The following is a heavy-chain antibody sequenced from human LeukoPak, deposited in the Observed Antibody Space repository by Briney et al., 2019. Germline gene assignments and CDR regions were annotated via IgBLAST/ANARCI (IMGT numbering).Heavy chain of an antibody. Sequence: ASVKVSCKASGYTFTGYYMHWVRQAPGQGREWMGWMNLNSGGTNYAQKFQGRVTRTRDTSISPAYMELSRLRSDDTAVFYCARDRGYYDSSGYSRLGWYFDLWGRGTLVTVSS. V-gene: IGHV1-2*02. J-gene: IGHJ2*01. CDR1: GYTFTGYY. CDR2: MNLNSGGT. CDR3: ARDRGYYDSSGYSRLGWYFDL. D-gene: IGHD3-22*01.